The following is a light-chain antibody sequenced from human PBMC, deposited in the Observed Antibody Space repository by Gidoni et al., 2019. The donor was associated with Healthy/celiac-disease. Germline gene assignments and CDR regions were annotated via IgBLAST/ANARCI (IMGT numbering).Light chain of an antibody. Sequence: EIVFTPSPGTPSLSPGERATLSCRASQSVSSSYLAWYQQKPGQAPRLLIYGASSRATGIPDRFSGSGSGTDFTLTISRLEPEDFAVYYCQQYGSSPLTFGGGTKVEIK. CDR2: GAS. V-gene: IGKV3-20*01. CDR3: QQYGSSPLT. J-gene: IGKJ4*01. CDR1: QSVSSSY.